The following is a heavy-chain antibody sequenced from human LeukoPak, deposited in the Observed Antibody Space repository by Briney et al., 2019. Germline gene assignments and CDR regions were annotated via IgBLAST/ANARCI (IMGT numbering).Heavy chain of an antibody. CDR1: GFTVSTNC. Sequence: PGGSLRLSCAASGFTVSTNCMTWVRQAPGRGLEWVSYISSSSSYTNYADSVKGRFTISRDNAKNSLYLQMNSLRAEDTAVYYCARDESQRGWFDPWGQGTLVTVSS. V-gene: IGHV3-11*06. J-gene: IGHJ5*02. D-gene: IGHD2-2*01. CDR3: ARDESQRGWFDP. CDR2: ISSSSSYT.